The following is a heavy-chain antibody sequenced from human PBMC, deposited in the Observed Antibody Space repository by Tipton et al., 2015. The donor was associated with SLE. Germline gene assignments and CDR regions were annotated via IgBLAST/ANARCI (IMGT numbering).Heavy chain of an antibody. D-gene: IGHD3-3*01. CDR2: INHSGNT. CDR3: ARGTPFMEWERNWFDP. Sequence: TLSLTCDVYGGSFSGYYWSWIRQSPGKGLEWIGEINHSGNTNINPSLKRRVTTSVDTSKNQFSLKLSSVTAADTATYYCARGTPFMEWERNWFDPWGQGTLVTVSS. J-gene: IGHJ5*01. CDR1: GGSFSGYY. V-gene: IGHV4-34*01.